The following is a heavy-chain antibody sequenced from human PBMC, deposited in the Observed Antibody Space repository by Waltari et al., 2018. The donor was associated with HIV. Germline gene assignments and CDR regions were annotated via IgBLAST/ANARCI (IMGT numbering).Heavy chain of an antibody. Sequence: EVQLLESGGGLVQPGGSLRLSCAASGFSFSTYGKSWVRQAPGRGLEWVSSIGGIGATIYYADSVKGRFTISRDNSRNILYLQMNSLRAEDTALYFCAKLNTGSEDWGQGTLVTVSS. J-gene: IGHJ4*02. D-gene: IGHD3-10*01. CDR2: IGGIGATI. CDR1: GFSFSTYG. V-gene: IGHV3-23*01. CDR3: AKLNTGSED.